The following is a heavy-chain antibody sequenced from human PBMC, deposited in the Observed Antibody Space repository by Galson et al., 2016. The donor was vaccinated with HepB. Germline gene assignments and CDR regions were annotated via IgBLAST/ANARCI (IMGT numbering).Heavy chain of an antibody. V-gene: IGHV3-11*01. CDR1: GFIFSDYY. J-gene: IGHJ4*02. Sequence: SLRLSCAVSGFIFSDYYMTWIRQAPGKGLEWVSYISSRGTIMYYADSVKGRFTISRDNAKNSVYLQMNSLRVEDTAVYYCARSFPDIVVEVGHRRPYYFDYWGQGTLVTVAS. D-gene: IGHD2-15*01. CDR3: ARSFPDIVVEVGHRRPYYFDY. CDR2: ISSRGTIM.